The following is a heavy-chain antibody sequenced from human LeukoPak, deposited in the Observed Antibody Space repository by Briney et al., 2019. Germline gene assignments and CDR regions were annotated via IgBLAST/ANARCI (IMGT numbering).Heavy chain of an antibody. CDR1: GYRFTNYH. J-gene: IGHJ4*02. V-gene: IGHV5-51*01. Sequence: GGSLKISCKGSGYRFTNYHIGWVRQLPGKGLEWMGIIFPADSDTRYRPTFRGRVTISVDKSINTAYLQWSSLKASDTAMYYCTRLISRGSDYNYVDDWGQGTLITVSS. D-gene: IGHD4-17*01. CDR2: IFPADSDT. CDR3: TRLISRGSDYNYVDD.